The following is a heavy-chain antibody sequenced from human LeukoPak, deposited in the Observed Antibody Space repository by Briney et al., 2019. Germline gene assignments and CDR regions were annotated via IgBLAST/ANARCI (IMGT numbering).Heavy chain of an antibody. D-gene: IGHD5-12*01. CDR2: FDPEDGET. V-gene: IGHV1-24*01. J-gene: IGHJ4*02. CDR1: GYTLTESS. CDR3: ATDLMGGGYSGYDLIDY. Sequence: ASVKVSCKVSGYTLTESSMHWVRQAPGKGLEWMGGFDPEDGETIYAQKFQGRVTMTEDASTDTAYMELSSLRSEDTAVYYCATDLMGGGYSGYDLIDYWGQGTLVTVSS.